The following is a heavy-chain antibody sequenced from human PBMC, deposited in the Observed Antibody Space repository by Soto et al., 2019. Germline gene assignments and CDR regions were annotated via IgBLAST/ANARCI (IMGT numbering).Heavy chain of an antibody. D-gene: IGHD2-2*01. Sequence: QVQLQESGPGLVKPSETLSLTCTVSGASIGSGGYYWTWIRQHPERGLEWIGYIYYSGSTYYNPYLRGRVVIAVDTSKNELSLNLTSVTAADTAVYYCAREFPSSTGFSDFWGQRVLVTVSP. CDR2: IYYSGST. CDR1: GASIGSGGYY. V-gene: IGHV4-31*03. J-gene: IGHJ4*02. CDR3: AREFPSSTGFSDF.